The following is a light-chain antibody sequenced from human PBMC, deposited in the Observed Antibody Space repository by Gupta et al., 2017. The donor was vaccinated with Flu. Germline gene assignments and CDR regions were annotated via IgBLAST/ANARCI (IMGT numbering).Light chain of an antibody. Sequence: YGLTQPPSVSVSPGQTAKISCSGYLLSKKYGYWYQQKAGQAPVVLRYKDNKRPSGVPERFSGSSSGTTGTLNINDVRTEDESDYSCQEADGTLWVFGGGTKLTVI. CDR2: KDN. CDR1: LLSKKY. J-gene: IGLJ3*02. V-gene: IGLV3-25*02. CDR3: QEADGTLWV.